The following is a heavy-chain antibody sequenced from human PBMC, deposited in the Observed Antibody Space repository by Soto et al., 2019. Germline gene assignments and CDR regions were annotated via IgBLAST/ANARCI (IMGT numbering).Heavy chain of an antibody. CDR2: IHSAGSST. D-gene: IGHD3-10*01. Sequence: EVQLVESGGGLVQPGGSLRLSCAASGFTFSSYWMHWVRPAPGKGLVWVSRIHSAGSSTSYADSVKGRFTISRDNAKNTRYLQMNRLRAEDTAVYYCASTGVTGYWGQGTLVTVSS. J-gene: IGHJ4*02. V-gene: IGHV3-74*01. CDR3: ASTGVTGY. CDR1: GFTFSSYW.